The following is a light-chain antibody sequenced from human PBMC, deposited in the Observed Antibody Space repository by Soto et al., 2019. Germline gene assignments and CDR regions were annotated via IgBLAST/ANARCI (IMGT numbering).Light chain of an antibody. CDR1: QSVFSS. CDR3: QQYHNWPA. J-gene: IGKJ1*01. V-gene: IGKV3-15*01. CDR2: GAA. Sequence: EIVMTQSPATLSVSPGERATLSCRASQSVFSSLAWYQQKPGQAPRLLIHGAATRATGIPARFSGSVSGTEFTLTISSLQSEDFAVYYCQQYHNWPAFGQGTKVEIK.